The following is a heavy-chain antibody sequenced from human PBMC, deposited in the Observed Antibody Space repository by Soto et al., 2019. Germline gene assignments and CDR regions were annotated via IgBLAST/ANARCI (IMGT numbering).Heavy chain of an antibody. Sequence: ASVKVSCKASGYTFTSYGISWVRQAPGQGLEWMGWISAYNGNTNYAQNLQGRVTMTTDTSTSTAYMELRSLRSDDTAVYYSASVYGDSQHYYHGMDVWGQGATVTVSS. V-gene: IGHV1-18*01. D-gene: IGHD4-17*01. CDR2: ISAYNGNT. J-gene: IGHJ6*02. CDR3: ASVYGDSQHYYHGMDV. CDR1: GYTFTSYG.